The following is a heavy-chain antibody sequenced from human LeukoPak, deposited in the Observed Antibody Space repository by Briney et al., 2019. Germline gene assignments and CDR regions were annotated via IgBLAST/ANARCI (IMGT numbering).Heavy chain of an antibody. V-gene: IGHV1-46*01. CDR1: GYTFTSYY. Sequence: GASVKVSCKASGYTFTSYYMHWVRKPPGQGLEWMGVINPSGGSTSYAQKFQDSVTMTRDTSTSTVYVELTSLRSEDTAVYYWARDLEATYYYGSGSFDYWGQGTLVTVSS. D-gene: IGHD3-10*01. CDR3: ARDLEATYYYGSGSFDY. J-gene: IGHJ4*02. CDR2: INPSGGST.